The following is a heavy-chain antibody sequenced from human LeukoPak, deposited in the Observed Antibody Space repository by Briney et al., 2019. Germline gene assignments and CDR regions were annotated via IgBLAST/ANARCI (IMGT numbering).Heavy chain of an antibody. V-gene: IGHV4-30-2*01. CDR2: IYHSGST. D-gene: IGHD4-17*01. CDR1: GGSISSGGYS. CDR3: ASLLTTPDY. J-gene: IGHJ4*02. Sequence: SETLSLTCTVSGGSISSGGYSWSWIRQPPGKGLEWIGYIYHSGSTYYNPSLKSRVTISVDRSKNQFSLKLSSVTAADTAVYYCASLLTTPDYWGRGTLVTVSS.